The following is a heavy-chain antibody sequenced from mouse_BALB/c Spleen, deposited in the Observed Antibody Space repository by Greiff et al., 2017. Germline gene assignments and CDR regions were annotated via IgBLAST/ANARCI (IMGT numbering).Heavy chain of an antibody. Sequence: EVQLVESGGGLVKPGGSLKLSCAASGFTFSSYTMSWVRQTPEKRLEWVATISSGGSYTYYPDSVKGRFTISRDNAKNTLYLQMSSLKSEDTAMYYCTSSYDGYYYYAMDYWGQGTSVTVSS. D-gene: IGHD2-3*01. CDR2: ISSGGSYT. V-gene: IGHV5-6-4*01. CDR3: TSSYDGYYYYAMDY. CDR1: GFTFSSYT. J-gene: IGHJ4*01.